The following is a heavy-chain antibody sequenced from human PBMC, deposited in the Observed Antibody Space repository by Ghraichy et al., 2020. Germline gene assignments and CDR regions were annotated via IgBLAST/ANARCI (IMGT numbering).Heavy chain of an antibody. CDR1: GGSISSSSYY. CDR3: ARHRLYGSGSYSHDAFDI. J-gene: IGHJ3*02. D-gene: IGHD3-10*01. V-gene: IGHV4-39*01. Sequence: SETLSLTCTVSGGSISSSSYYWGWIRQPPGKGLEWIGSIYYSGSTYYNPSLKSRVTISVDTSKNQFSLKLSSVTAADTAVYYCARHRLYGSGSYSHDAFDIWGQGTMVTVSS. CDR2: IYYSGST.